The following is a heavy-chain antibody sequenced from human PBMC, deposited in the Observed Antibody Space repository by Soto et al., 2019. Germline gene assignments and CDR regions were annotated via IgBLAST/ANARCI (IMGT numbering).Heavy chain of an antibody. V-gene: IGHV4-59*08. D-gene: IGHD3-10*01. CDR1: GGSFSSYY. Sequence: SETLSLTCTVSGGSFSSYYWSWIRQPPGKGLEWIGYIYYSGSTNYNPSLKSRVTISVDTSKNQFSLKLNSMTAADTAVYYCARHNYGSGSTYFDYLGQGTLVTVSS. CDR3: ARHNYGSGSTYFDY. J-gene: IGHJ4*02. CDR2: IYYSGST.